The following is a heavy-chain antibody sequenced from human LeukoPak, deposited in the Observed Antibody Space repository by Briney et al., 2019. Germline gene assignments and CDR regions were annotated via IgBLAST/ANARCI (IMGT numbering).Heavy chain of an antibody. J-gene: IGHJ5*02. CDR3: ARGYCSHEICQVFPS. CDR2: INHSGST. CDR1: GGSFSDYY. D-gene: IGHD2-15*01. Sequence: SETLSLTCAVYGGSFSDYYWNWIRQPPGKGLEWIGEINHSGSTNYNPSLKSRVTMSLDTSKNQFFLELRSVTAADTGVYFCARGYCSHEICQVFPSWGQGTLVTVSS. V-gene: IGHV4-34*01.